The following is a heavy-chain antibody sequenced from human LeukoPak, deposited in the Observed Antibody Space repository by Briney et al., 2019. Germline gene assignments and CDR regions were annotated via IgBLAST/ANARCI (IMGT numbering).Heavy chain of an antibody. Sequence: GGSLRLSCAASGSTFSSYSMNWVRQAAGKGLEWISYISSSSSIIYYADSVKGRFTISRDNAQSSMYLQMNSLRAEDTAVYYCAREGDSSGYYHDYWGQGTLVTVSS. J-gene: IGHJ4*02. V-gene: IGHV3-48*01. CDR3: AREGDSSGYYHDY. CDR1: GSTFSSYS. CDR2: ISSSSSII. D-gene: IGHD3-22*01.